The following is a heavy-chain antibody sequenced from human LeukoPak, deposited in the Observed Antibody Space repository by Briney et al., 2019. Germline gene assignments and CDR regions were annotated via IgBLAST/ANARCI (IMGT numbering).Heavy chain of an antibody. CDR2: INAGNGNT. CDR3: ARDKFTTGRGGFDY. J-gene: IGHJ4*02. Sequence: EASVNVSFTASGYTFTIYAMHWVRQAPGQRLEWMGWINAGNGNTKYSQKFQGRVTITRDTSASTAYMELSSLRSEDTAVYYCARDKFTTGRGGFDYWGQGTLVTVSS. D-gene: IGHD2/OR15-2a*01. CDR1: GYTFTIYA. V-gene: IGHV1-3*01.